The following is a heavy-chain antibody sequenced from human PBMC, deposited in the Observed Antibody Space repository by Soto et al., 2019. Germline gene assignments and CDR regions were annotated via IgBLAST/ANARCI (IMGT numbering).Heavy chain of an antibody. V-gene: IGHV3-15*01. CDR3: TTDLAGRDSLNL. CDR2: IKSKTDGGTT. CDR1: GGSVSSGSYY. Sequence: VQLQESGPGLVKPSETLSLTCTVSGGSVSSGSYYWSWIRQPPGKGLEWIGRIKSKTDGGTTDYAAPVKGRVTISRDDSKNTLYLQMNSLKTEDTAVHYCTTDLAGRDSLNLWGQGTLVTVSS. D-gene: IGHD3-16*01. J-gene: IGHJ4*02.